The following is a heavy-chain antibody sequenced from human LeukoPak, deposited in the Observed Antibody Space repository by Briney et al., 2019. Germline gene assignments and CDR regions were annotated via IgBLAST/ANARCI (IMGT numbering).Heavy chain of an antibody. CDR3: ARLRDYGNLFFYFYMDV. CDR2: IYHTGSA. Sequence: SETLSLSCSVSGVSTGSQNYYWAWIRQPPGKGLEWIGNIYHTGSAYYSAALKSRVTISIDTSKDHFSLRLTSLTAADTAVYYCARLRDYGNLFFYFYMDVWGKGATVTASS. J-gene: IGHJ6*03. CDR1: GVSTGSQNYY. V-gene: IGHV4-39*02. D-gene: IGHD4-17*01.